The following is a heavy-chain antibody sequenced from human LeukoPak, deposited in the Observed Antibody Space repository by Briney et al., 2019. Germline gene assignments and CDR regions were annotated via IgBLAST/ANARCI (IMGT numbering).Heavy chain of an antibody. CDR3: AKITRWIRYYYMDV. CDR1: GFTFSSYA. J-gene: IGHJ6*03. D-gene: IGHD5-18*01. V-gene: IGHV3-23*01. Sequence: GGSLRLSCAASGFTFSSYAMSWVRQAPGKGLEWVSAISGSGGSTYYADSVKGRFTISRDNSKNTLYLQMNSLRAEDTAVYYCAKITRWIRYYYMDVWGKGTTVTVSS. CDR2: ISGSGGST.